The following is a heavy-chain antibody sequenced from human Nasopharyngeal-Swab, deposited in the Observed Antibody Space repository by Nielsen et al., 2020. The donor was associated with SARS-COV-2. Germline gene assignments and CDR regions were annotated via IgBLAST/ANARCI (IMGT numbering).Heavy chain of an antibody. CDR1: GGSISTTNSN. J-gene: IGHJ5*02. D-gene: IGHD2-8*02. CDR3: ARDLGYAFTGRGVNWFDP. CDR2: ISYSGST. V-gene: IGHV4-39*07. Sequence: SETLSLTCTVSGGSISTTNSNWAWIRQSPGKGLQCIWTISYSGSTYYKPSLNSRVTITLDTSKNQFFLRLSSVTAADTAVYYCARDLGYAFTGRGVNWFDPWGQGTLVTVSS.